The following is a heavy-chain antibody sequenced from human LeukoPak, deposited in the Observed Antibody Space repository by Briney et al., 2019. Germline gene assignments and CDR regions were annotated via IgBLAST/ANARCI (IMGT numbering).Heavy chain of an antibody. CDR3: AVRQSPRDKGKWLQLSLGYYYYYMDV. Sequence: ASVKVSCKASGYTFTGYYMHWVRQAPGQGLEWMGWINPNSGGTNYAQKFQGRVTMTRDTSISTAYMELSSLRSEDTAVYYCAVRQSPRDKGKWLQLSLGYYYYYMDVWGKGTTVTISS. CDR1: GYTFTGYY. CDR2: INPNSGGT. D-gene: IGHD5-24*01. J-gene: IGHJ6*03. V-gene: IGHV1-2*02.